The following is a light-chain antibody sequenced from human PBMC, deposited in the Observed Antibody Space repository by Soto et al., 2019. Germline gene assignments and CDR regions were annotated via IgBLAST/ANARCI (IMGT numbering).Light chain of an antibody. CDR1: SNDIGDYDY. V-gene: IGLV2-14*01. Sequence: QSALTQPASVSGSPGQSITISCPGTSNDIGDYDYVSWYQHLPGKAPKLLIFDVTHRPSGVSARFSGSKSGNTASLAISGVPPEDEADYYCCSYTDIALDVVFGGGTKVTVL. J-gene: IGLJ2*01. CDR3: CSYTDIALDVV. CDR2: DVT.